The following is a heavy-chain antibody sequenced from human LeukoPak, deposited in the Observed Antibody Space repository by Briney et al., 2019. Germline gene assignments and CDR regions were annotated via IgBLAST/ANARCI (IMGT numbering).Heavy chain of an antibody. CDR1: GGSISSYY. CDR3: ARGLGYCSGGSCSPYNWFDP. J-gene: IGHJ5*02. V-gene: IGHV4-4*07. D-gene: IGHD2-15*01. CDR2: NYTSGST. Sequence: PSEPLSLTCTVSGGSISSYYWSWIRQPAGKGLEWIGRNYTSGSTNYNPSLKSRITMSVDTSKNQFSLKLSSVTAADTAVYYCARGLGYCSGGSCSPYNWFDPWGQGTLVTVSS.